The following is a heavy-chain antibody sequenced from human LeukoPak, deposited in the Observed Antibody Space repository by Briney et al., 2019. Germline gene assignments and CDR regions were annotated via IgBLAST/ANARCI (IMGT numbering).Heavy chain of an antibody. CDR3: ARGGDIVVVPAATGNDY. Sequence: SETLSLTCAVYGGSFSGYYWSWIRQPLGKGLEWIEEINHSGSTNYNPSLKSRVTISVDTSKNQFSLKLSSVTAADTAVYYCARGGDIVVVPAATGNDYRGQGTLVTVSS. CDR1: GGSFSGYY. J-gene: IGHJ4*02. D-gene: IGHD2-2*01. V-gene: IGHV4-34*01. CDR2: INHSGST.